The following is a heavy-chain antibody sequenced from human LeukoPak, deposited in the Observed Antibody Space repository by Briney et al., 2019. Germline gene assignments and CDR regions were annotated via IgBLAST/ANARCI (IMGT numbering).Heavy chain of an antibody. D-gene: IGHD6-13*01. CDR1: GFTFSSYA. Sequence: QPGGSLRLSCAASGFTFSSYAMHWVRQAPGKGLEWVAVISYDGSNKYYADSVKGRCTISRDNSKNTLYLQMNSLRAEDTAVYYCASSIAAANYGMDVWGQGTTVTVSS. V-gene: IGHV3-30*04. J-gene: IGHJ6*02. CDR2: ISYDGSNK. CDR3: ASSIAAANYGMDV.